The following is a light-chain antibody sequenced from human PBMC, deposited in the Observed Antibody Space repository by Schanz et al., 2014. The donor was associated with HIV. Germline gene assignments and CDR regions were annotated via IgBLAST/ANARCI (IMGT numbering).Light chain of an antibody. J-gene: IGLJ3*02. Sequence: QAVVTQEPSFSVSPGGTVTLTCGLTSGSVSTSSYPTWYRQPPGQPPRTLIYNTDTRSSGVPDRFSGSILGNKAALTITGAQADDECDYYCVLYMGGDSHWVFGGGTKLTVL. CDR3: VLYMGGDSHWV. V-gene: IGLV8-61*01. CDR1: SGSVSTSSY. CDR2: NTD.